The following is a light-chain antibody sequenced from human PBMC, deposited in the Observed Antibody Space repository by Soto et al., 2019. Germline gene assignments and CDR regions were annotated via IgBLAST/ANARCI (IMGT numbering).Light chain of an antibody. Sequence: EIVMTQSPATLSVSPGERATLSCRASQSLSSNLAWYQQKPSQAPRLLIYGASTRATGIPDRFSGSGSGTDFTLTISSLQPEDSALYYCQQYNNWPSLTFGGGTKVDIK. CDR2: GAS. CDR3: QQYNNWPSLT. J-gene: IGKJ4*01. V-gene: IGKV3-15*01. CDR1: QSLSSN.